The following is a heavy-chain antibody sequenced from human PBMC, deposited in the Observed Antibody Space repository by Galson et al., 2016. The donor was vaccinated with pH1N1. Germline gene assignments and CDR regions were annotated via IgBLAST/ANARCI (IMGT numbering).Heavy chain of an antibody. Sequence: QSGAEVKQPGESLKISCKGSGYSFSNYWIAWVRQMPGKGLEWMGIIYPRDSDTHYSPSFQGQVTISADNSISTAYLQWSSLQASATAMFFCARLAGSGSKPRYFDLWGRGTLASVSS. CDR1: GYSFSNYW. D-gene: IGHD5-12*01. V-gene: IGHV5-51*03. CDR2: IYPRDSDT. J-gene: IGHJ2*01. CDR3: ARLAGSGSKPRYFDL.